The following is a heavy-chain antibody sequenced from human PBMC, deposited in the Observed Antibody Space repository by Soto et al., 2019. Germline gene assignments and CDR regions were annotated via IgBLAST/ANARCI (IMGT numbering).Heavy chain of an antibody. CDR1: GGSISSYY. V-gene: IGHV4-59*08. CDR3: ARRDPGKWFDP. J-gene: IGHJ5*02. CDR2: IYYSGST. Sequence: QVQLQESGPGLVKPSETLSLTCTVSGGSISSYYWSWIRQPPGKGLEWIGYIYYSGSTNYNPSLKSRVTISVDTSKNQFSLKLSSVTAADTAVYSCARRDPGKWFDPWGQGTLVTVSS. D-gene: IGHD3-10*01.